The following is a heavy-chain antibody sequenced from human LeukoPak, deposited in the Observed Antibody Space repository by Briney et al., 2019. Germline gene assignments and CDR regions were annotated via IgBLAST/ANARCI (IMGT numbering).Heavy chain of an antibody. D-gene: IGHD1/OR15-1a*01. CDR3: ARDVNNKKVEAFDP. CDR1: GGSFSGYY. V-gene: IGHV4-34*01. Sequence: SETLSLTCAVYGGSFSGYYWSWIRQPPGKGLEWIGEINHSGSTNYSPSLKCRVTISVDTSKNQFSLNLSSVTAADTAVYYCARDVNNKKVEAFDPWGQGTLVTVSS. CDR2: INHSGST. J-gene: IGHJ5*02.